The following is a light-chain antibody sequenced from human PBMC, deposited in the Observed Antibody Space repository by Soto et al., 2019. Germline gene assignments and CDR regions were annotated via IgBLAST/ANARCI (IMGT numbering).Light chain of an antibody. V-gene: IGKV1-5*01. CDR3: QQYNSYWT. CDR2: DAS. Sequence: DIQMTQSPSTLSASVGDRVTITCRASQSISSWLAWYQQKPGKAPQLLIYDASSLESGVPSRFSGSGSGTEFPLTISNLQPDDFATYYCQQYNSYWTFGQGTKVEIK. J-gene: IGKJ1*01. CDR1: QSISSW.